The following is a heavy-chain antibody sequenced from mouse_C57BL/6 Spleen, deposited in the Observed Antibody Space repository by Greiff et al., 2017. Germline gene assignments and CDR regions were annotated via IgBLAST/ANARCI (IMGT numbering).Heavy chain of an antibody. V-gene: IGHV1-59*01. CDR1: GYTFTSYW. CDR3: ARLRAYGNYGYFDV. J-gene: IGHJ1*03. Sequence: QVQLQQSGAELVRPGTSVKLSCKASGYTFTSYWMHWVKQRPGQGLEWIGVIDPSDSYTNYNQKFKGKATLTVDTSSSTAYMQLSSLTSEDSAVYYCARLRAYGNYGYFDVWGTGTTVTVSS. D-gene: IGHD2-1*01. CDR2: IDPSDSYT.